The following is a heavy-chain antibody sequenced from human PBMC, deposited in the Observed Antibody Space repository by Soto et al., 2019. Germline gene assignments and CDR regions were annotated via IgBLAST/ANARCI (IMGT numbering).Heavy chain of an antibody. CDR3: ARGYPATGKNYYYYFMDG. CDR2: INHSGST. Sequence: SSETLSLTCAVYGGSFSGYYWSWIRQPPGKGLEWIGEINHSGSTNYNPSLKSRVTISVDTSKNQFSLKLSSVTAADTAVYYCARGYPATGKNYYYYFMDGWGKRTTVTVSS. J-gene: IGHJ6*03. CDR1: GGSFSGYY. V-gene: IGHV4-34*01. D-gene: IGHD1-1*01.